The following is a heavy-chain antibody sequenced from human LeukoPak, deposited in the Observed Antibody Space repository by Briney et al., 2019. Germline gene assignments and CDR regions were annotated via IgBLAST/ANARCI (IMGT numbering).Heavy chain of an antibody. CDR1: GLTVSSNY. D-gene: IGHD3-22*01. V-gene: IGHV3-66*01. CDR2: IYSGGST. Sequence: GGSLRLSCAASGLTVSSNYMSWVRQAPGKGLEWVSVIYSGGSTYYADSVKGRFTISRDNSKNTLYLQMNSLRAEDTAVYYCARVQYYYDSSGYDYWGQGTLVTVSS. J-gene: IGHJ4*02. CDR3: ARVQYYYDSSGYDY.